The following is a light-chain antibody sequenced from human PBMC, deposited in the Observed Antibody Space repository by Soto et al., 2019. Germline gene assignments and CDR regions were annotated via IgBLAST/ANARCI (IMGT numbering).Light chain of an antibody. CDR2: AAS. V-gene: IGKV1-39*01. J-gene: IGKJ1*01. CDR3: QQSYSTPT. Sequence: DTQITQSPSSLSSSLGEIGTITFRASQGISSYLAWYQQKPGKAPKLLIYAASSLQSGVPSRFSGSGSGTDFTLTISSLQPEDFATYYCQQSYSTPTFGQGTKV. CDR1: QGISSY.